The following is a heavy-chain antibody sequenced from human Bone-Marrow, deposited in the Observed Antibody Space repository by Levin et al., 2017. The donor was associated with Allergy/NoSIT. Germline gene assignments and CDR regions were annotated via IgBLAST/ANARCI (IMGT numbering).Heavy chain of an antibody. CDR1: GFTFRSYW. CDR2: IKQDGSEK. Sequence: LSLTCAASGFTFRSYWMSWVRQAPGKGLEWVANIKQDGSEKYYVDSVKGRFTISRDNAKNSLYLQMNSLRAEDTAVYYCARDVLVFDLWGRGTLVTVSS. V-gene: IGHV3-7*01. D-gene: IGHD2-8*02. CDR3: ARDVLVFDL. J-gene: IGHJ2*01.